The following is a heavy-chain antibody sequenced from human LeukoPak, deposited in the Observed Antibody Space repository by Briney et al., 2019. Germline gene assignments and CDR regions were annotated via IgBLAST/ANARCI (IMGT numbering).Heavy chain of an antibody. CDR2: INHSGST. CDR1: GGSFSGYY. Sequence: SETLSLTCAVYGGSFSGYYWSWIRQPPGKGLEWIGEINHSGSTNYNPSLKSRVTISVDTSKNQFSLKLSSVTAADTAVYYCARGATVTTTLDYWGQGTLVTVSS. V-gene: IGHV4-34*01. D-gene: IGHD4-17*01. CDR3: ARGATVTTTLDY. J-gene: IGHJ4*02.